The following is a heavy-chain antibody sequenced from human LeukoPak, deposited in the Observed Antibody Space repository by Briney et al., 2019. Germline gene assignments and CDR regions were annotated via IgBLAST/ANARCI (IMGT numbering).Heavy chain of an antibody. CDR1: GYXFTSSW. Sequence: GESLEISCHGSGYXFTSSWICWVRQMPGKGLEWMGIIYPGDSDTRYSPSFQGQVTISADKSISTAYLQWSSLKASDTAMYYCARRGRYSYGSYFDYWGQGTLVTVSS. CDR2: IYPGDSDT. V-gene: IGHV5-51*01. J-gene: IGHJ4*02. CDR3: ARRGRYSYGSYFDY. D-gene: IGHD5-18*01.